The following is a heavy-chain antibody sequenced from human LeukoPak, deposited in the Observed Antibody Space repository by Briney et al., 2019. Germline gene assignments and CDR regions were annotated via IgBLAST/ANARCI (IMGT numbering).Heavy chain of an antibody. Sequence: SETLSLTCAVSGASISSTNWWRWVRQPPGKGLEWIGEIYHSGTTNYNPSLKSRVTISVDKAKNQFSLKLNSLTAPDTAVYYCAREFNYYDSSGAILGGFDHWGQGTLVTVSS. V-gene: IGHV4-4*02. CDR1: GASISSTNW. J-gene: IGHJ5*02. D-gene: IGHD3-22*01. CDR2: IYHSGTT. CDR3: AREFNYYDSSGAILGGFDH.